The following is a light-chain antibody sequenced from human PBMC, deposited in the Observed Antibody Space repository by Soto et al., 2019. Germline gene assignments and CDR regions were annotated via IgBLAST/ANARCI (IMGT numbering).Light chain of an antibody. CDR3: QQYTNYPWT. J-gene: IGKJ1*01. V-gene: IGKV1-5*01. Sequence: DIQMTQSPPTLSASVGDRVTITCRASQSISSWLAWYQQRPGQAPNLLIYDVSSLESGVPSRFSGSGSGTEFTLTISSLQPDDFATYYCQQYTNYPWTFGQGTNVEIK. CDR1: QSISSW. CDR2: DVS.